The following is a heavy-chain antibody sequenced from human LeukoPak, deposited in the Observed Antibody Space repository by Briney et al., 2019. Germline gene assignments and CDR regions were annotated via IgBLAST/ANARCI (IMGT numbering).Heavy chain of an antibody. Sequence: GGSLRLSCAASGFTFSSYEMNWVRQAPGKGLEWVSYISSSGSTIYYADSVKGRFTISRDNDKNSLYLQMNSLRAEDTAVYYCARSDDYGDNGGAFDYWGQGTLVTVSS. V-gene: IGHV3-48*03. CDR2: ISSSGSTI. CDR3: ARSDDYGDNGGAFDY. J-gene: IGHJ4*02. CDR1: GFTFSSYE. D-gene: IGHD4-17*01.